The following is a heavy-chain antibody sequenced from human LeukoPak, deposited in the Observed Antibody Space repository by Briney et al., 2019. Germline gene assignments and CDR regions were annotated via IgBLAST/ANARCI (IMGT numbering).Heavy chain of an antibody. CDR3: ARYDYVRGSPI. J-gene: IGHJ3*02. D-gene: IGHD3-16*01. CDR2: ISPGGGIL. Sequence: GGSLRLSCTDSDFTFTNFEMNWVRQAPGKGLEWISYISPGGGILKYADSVKGRFTISRDNAKNSLYLQMNSLRAEDTAIYYCARYDYVRGSPIWGQGTMVTVAS. CDR1: DFTFTNFE. V-gene: IGHV3-48*03.